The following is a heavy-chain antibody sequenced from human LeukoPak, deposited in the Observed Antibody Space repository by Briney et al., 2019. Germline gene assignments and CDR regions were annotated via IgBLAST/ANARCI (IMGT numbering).Heavy chain of an antibody. Sequence: GGSLRLSCAASGFTFSNAWMSWVRQAPGKGLEWVGRIKSKTDGGTTDYAAPVKGRSTISRDDSKNTLYLQMNSLKTEDTAVYYCTTDVILWFGNDYWGQGTLVTVSS. J-gene: IGHJ4*02. D-gene: IGHD3-10*01. CDR1: GFTFSNAW. V-gene: IGHV3-15*01. CDR2: IKSKTDGGTT. CDR3: TTDVILWFGNDY.